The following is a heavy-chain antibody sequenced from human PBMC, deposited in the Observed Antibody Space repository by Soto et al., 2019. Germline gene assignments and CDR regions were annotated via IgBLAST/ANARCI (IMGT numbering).Heavy chain of an antibody. CDR3: ANSRGAVASTQGND. V-gene: IGHV3-23*01. Sequence: PGGSLRLSCAASGFTFSNYAMSWVRQAPGKGLEWVSAIGGSGGSTSYADSGKGPFTISRDNSKNPLYLQMNSQSPEDTGSYYCANSRGAVASTQGNDWGQGTLVTVSS. CDR2: IGGSGGST. D-gene: IGHD3-10*01. J-gene: IGHJ4*02. CDR1: GFTFSNYA.